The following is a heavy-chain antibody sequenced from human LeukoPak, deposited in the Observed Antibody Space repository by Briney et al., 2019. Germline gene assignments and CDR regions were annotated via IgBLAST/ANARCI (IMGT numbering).Heavy chain of an antibody. D-gene: IGHD1-26*01. CDR1: GGTFAGYY. J-gene: IGHJ3*02. CDR2: INPNSGGT. V-gene: IGHV1-2*02. Sequence: ASVKVSCKASGGTFAGYYMHWVRQAPGQGLEWMGWINPNSGGTNYAQKFQGRVTMTRDTSISTAYMELSRLRSDDTAVYYCARDDSGSYLAFDIWGQGTMVTVSS. CDR3: ARDDSGSYLAFDI.